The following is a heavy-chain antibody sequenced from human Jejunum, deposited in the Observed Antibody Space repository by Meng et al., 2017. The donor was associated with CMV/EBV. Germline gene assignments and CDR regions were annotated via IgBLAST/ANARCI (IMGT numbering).Heavy chain of an antibody. V-gene: IGHV7-4-1*02. CDR2: ISTNTGTP. CDR1: GYTFSTYT. D-gene: IGHD2/OR15-2a*01. Sequence: VKGVQSGSELKKPGDSVKVSCKASGYTFSTYTINRVRQAHGRGLEWMGWISTNTGTPTYTQGFTGRFVFSLDTSVSTAYLQISSLKAEDTAVYYCARGGNFDPWGQGTLVTVSS. CDR3: ARGGNFDP. J-gene: IGHJ5*02.